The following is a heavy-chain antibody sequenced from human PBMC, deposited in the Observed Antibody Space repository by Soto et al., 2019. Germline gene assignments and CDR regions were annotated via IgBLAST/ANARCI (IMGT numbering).Heavy chain of an antibody. Sequence: ASVKVSCKASGYTFTSYGISWVRQAPGQGLEWMGWISAYNGNTNHAQKLQGRVTMTTDTSTSTAYMELRSLRSDDTAVYYCAIERGYDYVWGSYRYTGDYYYGMDVWGQGTTVTVSS. CDR1: GYTFTSYG. CDR2: ISAYNGNT. D-gene: IGHD3-16*02. V-gene: IGHV1-18*04. CDR3: AIERGYDYVWGSYRYTGDYYYGMDV. J-gene: IGHJ6*02.